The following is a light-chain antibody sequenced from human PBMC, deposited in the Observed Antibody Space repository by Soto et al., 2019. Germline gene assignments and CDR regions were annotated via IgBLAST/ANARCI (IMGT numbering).Light chain of an antibody. J-gene: IGLJ1*01. V-gene: IGLV2-23*02. Sequence: SALPKPASGSGSPGQSITISCTGTSSDVGSYNLVSWYQQHPGTAPKLMISEVTKRPSGVSNRFSGSKSGNTASLTISGLQAEDEADYYCCSYARSHYVFGTGTKVTVL. CDR3: CSYARSHYV. CDR2: EVT. CDR1: SSDVGSYNL.